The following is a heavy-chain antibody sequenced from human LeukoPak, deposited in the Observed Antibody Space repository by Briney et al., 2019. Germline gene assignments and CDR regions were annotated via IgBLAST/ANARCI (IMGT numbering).Heavy chain of an antibody. J-gene: IGHJ4*02. V-gene: IGHV3-30*02. D-gene: IGHD3-10*01. Sequence: GGSLRLSCAASGFTFSTYGMHWVRQAPGKGLEWVAFIRYDGTNKYYADSVKGRFTISRDNSKNSLYLHMNSLRADDTAVYYCASFYGSGSYYNFLFDDWGQGTLVIVSS. CDR3: ASFYGSGSYYNFLFDD. CDR2: IRYDGTNK. CDR1: GFTFSTYG.